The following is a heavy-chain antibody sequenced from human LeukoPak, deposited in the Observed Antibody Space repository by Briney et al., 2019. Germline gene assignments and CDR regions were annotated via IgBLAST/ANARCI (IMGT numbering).Heavy chain of an antibody. Sequence: GGSLRLSCAASGVTFSSYALSWVRQAPGKGLECVSGISGSGGSTYSADSLKGRFTISRDNSKNTLYLQINSLRADDTAVFYCARGGLGSAFDNWGQGTLVTVSS. J-gene: IGHJ4*02. CDR1: GVTFSSYA. V-gene: IGHV3-23*01. D-gene: IGHD6-19*01. CDR3: ARGGLGSAFDN. CDR2: ISGSGGST.